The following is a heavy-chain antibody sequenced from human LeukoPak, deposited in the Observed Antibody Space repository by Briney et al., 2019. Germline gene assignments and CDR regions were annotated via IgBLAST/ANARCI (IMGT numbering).Heavy chain of an antibody. V-gene: IGHV4-59*01. CDR2: VYHSGGT. D-gene: IGHD3-10*01. CDR1: GGSISGYY. J-gene: IGHJ5*02. Sequence: SETLSLTCTVSGGSISGYYWIWIRQPPGKGLEWIGYVYHSGGTSYNPSLKSRVTIAVDTSKNQFSLKLTSVTAADTAVYYCARDNADYASGGDWFDPWGQGTLVTVSS. CDR3: ARDNADYASGGDWFDP.